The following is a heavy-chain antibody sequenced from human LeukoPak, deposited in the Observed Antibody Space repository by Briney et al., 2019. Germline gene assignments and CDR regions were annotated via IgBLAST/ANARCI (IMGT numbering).Heavy chain of an antibody. J-gene: IGHJ4*02. Sequence: PSETLSLTCAVYGGSFSGYHWSWIRQPPEKGLEWIGEINHSGSTNYNPSLKSRVTMSVDTSKNQFSLKLSSVTAADTAVYYCARETYYYDSSGYYYVEYWGQGTLVTVSS. CDR2: INHSGST. CDR1: GGSFSGYH. V-gene: IGHV4-34*01. CDR3: ARETYYYDSSGYYYVEY. D-gene: IGHD3-22*01.